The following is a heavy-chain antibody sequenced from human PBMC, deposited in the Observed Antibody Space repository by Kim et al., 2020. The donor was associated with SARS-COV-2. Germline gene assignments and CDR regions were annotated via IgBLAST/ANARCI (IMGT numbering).Heavy chain of an antibody. CDR3: ARDTPLVRGAPMDV. D-gene: IGHD3-10*01. CDR2: IWYDGSNK. J-gene: IGHJ6*02. V-gene: IGHV3-33*01. CDR1: GFTFSSYG. Sequence: GGSLRLSCAASGFTFSSYGMHWVRQAPGKGLEWVAVIWYDGSNKYYADSVKGRFTISIDNSKNTLYLQMNSLRAEDTAVYYCARDTPLVRGAPMDVWGQGTTVTVSS.